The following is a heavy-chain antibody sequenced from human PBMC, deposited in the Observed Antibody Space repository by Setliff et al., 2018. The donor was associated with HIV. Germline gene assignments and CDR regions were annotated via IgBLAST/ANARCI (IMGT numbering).Heavy chain of an antibody. D-gene: IGHD6-19*01. CDR3: ARSSTAGFDY. CDR2: INHSGST. Sequence: SETLSLTCAVYGGSFSGYYWSWIRQPPGKGLEWIGEINHSGSTNYNPSLKSRVTISVDRSRDQFSLKMTSVTAADTAVYYCARSSTAGFDYWGQGTLVTVSS. J-gene: IGHJ4*02. CDR1: GGSFSGYY. V-gene: IGHV4-34*01.